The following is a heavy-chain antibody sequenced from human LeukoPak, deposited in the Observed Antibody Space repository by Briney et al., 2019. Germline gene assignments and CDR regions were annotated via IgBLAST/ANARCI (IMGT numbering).Heavy chain of an antibody. J-gene: IGHJ6*03. Sequence: SQTLSLTCTVSGGSISSGDYYWSWIRQPPGKGLEWIEYIYYSGSTYYNPSLKSRVTISVDTSKNQFSLKLSSVTAADTAVYYCARVGSSWYDYYYYYMDVWGKGTTVTVSS. CDR1: GGSISSGDYY. CDR2: IYYSGST. CDR3: ARVGSSWYDYYYYYMDV. D-gene: IGHD6-13*01. V-gene: IGHV4-30-4*08.